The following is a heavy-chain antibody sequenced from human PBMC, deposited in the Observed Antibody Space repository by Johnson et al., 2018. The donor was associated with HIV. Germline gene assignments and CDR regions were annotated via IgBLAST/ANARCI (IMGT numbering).Heavy chain of an antibody. CDR1: GFTFSSYG. CDR2: IRYDGSNK. V-gene: IGHV3-30*02. Sequence: HVQLVESGGGVVQPGGSLRLSCAASGFTFSSYGMHWVRQAPGKGLAWVAFIRYDGSNKYYADSVKGRFTISRDNSKNTLYLQMNSLRAEDTAVYYCAKDKEYSSSPGAFDIWGQGTTVTVSS. J-gene: IGHJ3*02. CDR3: AKDKEYSSSPGAFDI. D-gene: IGHD6-6*01.